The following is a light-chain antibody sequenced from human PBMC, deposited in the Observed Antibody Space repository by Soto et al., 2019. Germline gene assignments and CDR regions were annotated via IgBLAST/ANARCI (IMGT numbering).Light chain of an antibody. CDR1: QALSNY. CDR2: SAS. J-gene: IGKJ4*01. V-gene: IGKV1-9*01. Sequence: DIPLTQSPSFLSASVGDRVTITCRASQALSNYLAWYQQKPGKAPDLLIYSASTLQSGVPSRFSGSGSETEFTLTIRALEPEDFATYYCQQLSRYPLTFGGGTKGDIK. CDR3: QQLSRYPLT.